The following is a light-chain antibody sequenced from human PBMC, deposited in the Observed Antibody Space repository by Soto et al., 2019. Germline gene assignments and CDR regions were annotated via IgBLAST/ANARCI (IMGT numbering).Light chain of an antibody. J-gene: IGKJ5*01. V-gene: IGKV3-11*01. CDR3: QQRSNRIT. CDR1: QSVGSS. CDR2: DSS. Sequence: EMLMTQSPATLSVSPGERATLSCRASQSVGSSLAWYQHKPGQAPRLLIYDSSKRATGIPARFSGSGSGTDFTLTIDSLEPEDFALYYCQQRSNRITFGQGTRLENK.